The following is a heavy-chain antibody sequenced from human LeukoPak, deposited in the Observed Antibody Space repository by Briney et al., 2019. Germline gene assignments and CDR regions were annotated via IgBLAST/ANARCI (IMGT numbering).Heavy chain of an antibody. J-gene: IGHJ4*02. Sequence: SVKVSCKASGGTFSSYAISWVRQAPGQGLEWMGRIIPIFGTANYAQKFQGRVTITTDESTSTAYMELSSLRSEDTAVYYCARDIRLYGSGSYYNDYWGQGTLVTVSS. V-gene: IGHV1-69*05. CDR3: ARDIRLYGSGSYYNDY. CDR1: GGTFSSYA. CDR2: IIPIFGTA. D-gene: IGHD3-10*01.